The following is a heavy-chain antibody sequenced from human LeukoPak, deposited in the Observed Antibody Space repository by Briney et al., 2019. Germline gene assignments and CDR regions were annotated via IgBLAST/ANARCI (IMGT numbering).Heavy chain of an antibody. J-gene: IGHJ5*02. Sequence: ASVNVSCKASGGTFSSYAISWVRQAPGQGLEWMGGIIPIFGTANYAQKFQGRVTITADESTSTAYMGLSSLRSEDTAVYYCARVPRLVENWFDPWGQGTLVTVSS. V-gene: IGHV1-69*13. D-gene: IGHD2-15*01. CDR2: IIPIFGTA. CDR3: ARVPRLVENWFDP. CDR1: GGTFSSYA.